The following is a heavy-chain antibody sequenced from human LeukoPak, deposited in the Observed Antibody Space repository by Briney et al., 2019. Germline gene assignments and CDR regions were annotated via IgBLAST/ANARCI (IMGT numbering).Heavy chain of an antibody. CDR1: GGTFSSYA. CDR3: ARVWSRKLLLSGNSRNWFDP. Sequence: SVKVSCKASGGTFSSYAISWVRQAPGQGLEWVGGIIPIFGTANYAQKFQGRVTITADESTSTAYMELSSLRSEDTAVYYCARVWSRKLLLSGNSRNWFDPWGQGTLVTVSS. J-gene: IGHJ5*02. D-gene: IGHD1-26*01. V-gene: IGHV1-69*13. CDR2: IIPIFGTA.